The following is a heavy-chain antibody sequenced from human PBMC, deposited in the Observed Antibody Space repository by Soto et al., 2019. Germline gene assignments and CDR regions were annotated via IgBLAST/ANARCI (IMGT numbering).Heavy chain of an antibody. CDR2: VWHDGKTK. CDR3: ARDRGSDDPIDY. D-gene: IGHD3-10*01. Sequence: QVQLVESGGGVVQPERSLRLSCAASGFTFSNYGMHWVRQAPGKGLEWVAVVWHDGKTKYYADSVEGRFTISRDNSRYTLFLQMNSLRAEDTAVYHCARDRGSDDPIDYWGQGTLVTVSS. J-gene: IGHJ4*02. CDR1: GFTFSNYG. V-gene: IGHV3-33*01.